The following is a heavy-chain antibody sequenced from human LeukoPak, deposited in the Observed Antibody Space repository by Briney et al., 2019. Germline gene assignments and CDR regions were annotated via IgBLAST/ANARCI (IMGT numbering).Heavy chain of an antibody. V-gene: IGHV3-30*02. CDR1: GFTFSSYG. CDR3: AKEKPPPSGYSWFDY. Sequence: RGSLRLSCAASGFTFSSYGMHWVRQAPGKGLEWVAFIRYDGSNKYYADSVKGRFTISRDNSKNTLYLQMNSLRAEDTAVYYCAKEKPPPSGYSWFDYWGQGTLVTVSS. D-gene: IGHD3-22*01. CDR2: IRYDGSNK. J-gene: IGHJ4*02.